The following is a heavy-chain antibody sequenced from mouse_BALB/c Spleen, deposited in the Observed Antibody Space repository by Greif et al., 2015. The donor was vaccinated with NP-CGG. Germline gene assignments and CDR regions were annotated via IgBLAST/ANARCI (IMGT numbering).Heavy chain of an antibody. CDR1: GYSLTSYW. Sequence: QVQLQQSGPQLVRPGASVKISCKASGYSLTSYWMHWVKQRPGQGLEWIGMIDPSDSETRLNQKFKGKATLTVDKSSSTAYMQLSSPTSEDSAVYYCARSSLSVFAYWGQGTLVTVSA. V-gene: IGHV1S127*01. D-gene: IGHD6-5*01. CDR3: ARSSLSVFAY. J-gene: IGHJ3*01. CDR2: IDPSDSET.